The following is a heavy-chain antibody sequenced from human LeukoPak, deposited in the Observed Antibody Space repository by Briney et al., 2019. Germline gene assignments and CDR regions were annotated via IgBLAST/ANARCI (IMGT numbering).Heavy chain of an antibody. Sequence: SVKVSCKVSGYTLTELSMHWVRQAPGKGLEWMGGFDPEDGETIYAQKFQGRVTMTEDTSTDTAYMELSSLRSEDTAVYYCATVGSLSSHVAFDIWGQGTMVTVSS. V-gene: IGHV1-24*01. CDR3: ATVGSLSSHVAFDI. CDR2: FDPEDGET. CDR1: GYTLTELS. J-gene: IGHJ3*02. D-gene: IGHD1-26*01.